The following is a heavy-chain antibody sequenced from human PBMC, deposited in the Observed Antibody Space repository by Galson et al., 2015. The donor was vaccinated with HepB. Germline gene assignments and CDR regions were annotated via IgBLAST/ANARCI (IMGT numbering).Heavy chain of an antibody. D-gene: IGHD2-2*02. CDR3: SGYCSSTSCYRAFDI. CDR1: GFTFSSYW. Sequence: SLRLSCAASGFTFSSYWMHWVRQAPGKGLVWVSRINSDGSSTSYADSVKGRFTISRDNAKNTLYLQMNSLRAEDTAVYYCSGYCSSTSCYRAFDIWGQGTMVTVSS. CDR2: INSDGSST. V-gene: IGHV3-74*01. J-gene: IGHJ3*02.